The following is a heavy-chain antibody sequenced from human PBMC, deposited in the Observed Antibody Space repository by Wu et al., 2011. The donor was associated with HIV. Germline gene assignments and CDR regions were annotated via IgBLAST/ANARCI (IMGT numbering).Heavy chain of an antibody. CDR3: AIGFGEHYYYYFYIDV. V-gene: IGHV1-2*02. Sequence: QVQLVQSGAEVKKPGASVKVSCKASGYTFTGYYIHWVRQAPRLGLEWMGWINIKNGDTEYAQKFQGRVTMTRDTSISTAYMELSRLRSDDTAVYYCAIGFGEHYYYYFYIDVWGKGTTVTVSS. CDR1: GYTFTGYY. CDR2: INIKNGDT. D-gene: IGHD3-10*01. J-gene: IGHJ6*03.